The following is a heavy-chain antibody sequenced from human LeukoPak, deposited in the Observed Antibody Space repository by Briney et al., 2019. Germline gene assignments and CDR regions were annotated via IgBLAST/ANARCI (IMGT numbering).Heavy chain of an antibody. D-gene: IGHD2-2*01. CDR2: ISSSSSTI. V-gene: IGHV3-48*04. CDR1: GFTFSSYA. Sequence: RPGGSLRLSCAASGFTFSSYAMNWVRQAPGKGLEWVSYISSSSSTIYYADSVRGRFTISRDNAKNSLYLQMGSLRAEDTAVYYCAREREGYCGGTSCSNTFDIWGQGTMVTVSS. CDR3: AREREGYCGGTSCSNTFDI. J-gene: IGHJ3*02.